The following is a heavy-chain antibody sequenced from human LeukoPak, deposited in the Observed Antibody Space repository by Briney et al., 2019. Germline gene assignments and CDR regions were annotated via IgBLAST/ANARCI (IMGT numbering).Heavy chain of an antibody. CDR1: GFTFSSYW. CDR3: AKTGRQTMIVVYLDY. J-gene: IGHJ4*02. Sequence: GGSLRLSCAASGFTFSSYWMSWVRQAPGKGLEWVANIKQDGSEKYYVDSVKGRFTISRDNAKNSLYLQMNSLRAEDTAVYYCAKTGRQTMIVVYLDYWGQGTLVTVSS. V-gene: IGHV3-7*01. CDR2: IKQDGSEK. D-gene: IGHD3-22*01.